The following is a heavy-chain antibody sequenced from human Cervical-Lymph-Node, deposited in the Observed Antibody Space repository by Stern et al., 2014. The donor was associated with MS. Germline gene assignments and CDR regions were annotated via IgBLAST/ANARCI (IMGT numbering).Heavy chain of an antibody. CDR1: GGSISSEDNY. J-gene: IGHJ5*02. CDR2: IHYAGTT. D-gene: IGHD2-21*02. CDR3: AVTPGTNWFDP. Sequence: QVQLQESGPGLVKPSQTLSLTCTVSGGSISSEDNYWTWIRQHPGNGLEWIGYIHYAGTTYYDPSLKSRVTISLDRSKNQFSLKMKSVTAADTAVYFCAVTPGTNWFDPWGQGTLVTVSS. V-gene: IGHV4-30-4*01.